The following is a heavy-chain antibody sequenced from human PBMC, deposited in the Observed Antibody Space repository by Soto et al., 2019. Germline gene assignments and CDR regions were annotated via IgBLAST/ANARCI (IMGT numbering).Heavy chain of an antibody. CDR3: AISGRYQGNFDY. J-gene: IGHJ4*02. CDR2: IYYSGST. V-gene: IGHV4-59*08. D-gene: IGHD1-1*01. Sequence: SETLSLTCTVSGGSISSYYWSWIRQSPGKGLEWIGYIYYSGSTNYNPSLKSRVTISVDTSKNQFSLKLSSVTAADTAVYYCAISGRYQGNFDYWGQGSLVTVSS. CDR1: GGSISSYY.